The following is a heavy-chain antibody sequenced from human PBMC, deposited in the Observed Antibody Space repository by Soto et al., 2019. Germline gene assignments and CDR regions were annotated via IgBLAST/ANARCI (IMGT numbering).Heavy chain of an antibody. J-gene: IGHJ5*02. CDR1: GGTFSSYA. V-gene: IGHV1-69*13. CDR3: AKAAQTRFNWNDLGNWFDP. CDR2: IIPIFGIP. Sequence: SVKVSCKESGGTFSSYAIAWVRQAPGQGLEWMGGIIPIFGIPNYAQKFQGRVAITADESTSTAYMELSSLRSDDTAVYYCAKAAQTRFNWNDLGNWFDPWGQGTLVTVSS. D-gene: IGHD1-1*01.